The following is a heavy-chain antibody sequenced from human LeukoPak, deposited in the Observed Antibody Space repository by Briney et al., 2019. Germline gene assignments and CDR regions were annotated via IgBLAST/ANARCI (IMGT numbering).Heavy chain of an antibody. Sequence: ASVKVSCKASGYTFTDYYIHWVRQAPGQGLEWMGWINPNSGGTIYTQEFQGRVTMTRDTSISTAYMELSRLRSDDTAVYYCARDRLGGGNYNHFDYWGQGTLVTVSS. J-gene: IGHJ4*02. CDR3: ARDRLGGGNYNHFDY. V-gene: IGHV1-2*02. D-gene: IGHD3-10*01. CDR1: GYTFTDYY. CDR2: INPNSGGT.